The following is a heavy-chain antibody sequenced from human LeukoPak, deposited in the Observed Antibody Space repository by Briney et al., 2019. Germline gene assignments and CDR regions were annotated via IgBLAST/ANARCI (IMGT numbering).Heavy chain of an antibody. V-gene: IGHV3-30*18. CDR2: ISADGDTK. D-gene: IGHD3-16*01. CDR3: AKEGAWGNWYVDL. Sequence: GGSLRLSCAASGFTFSSHGMHRVRQAPGKGLEWVVVISADGDTKYYADSVKGRFTISRDNSKNTVYLEMNSLREEDTAVYYCAKEGAWGNWYVDLWGRGTLVTVSS. J-gene: IGHJ2*01. CDR1: GFTFSSHG.